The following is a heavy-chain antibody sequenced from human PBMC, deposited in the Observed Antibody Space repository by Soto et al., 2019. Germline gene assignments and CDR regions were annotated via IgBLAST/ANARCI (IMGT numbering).Heavy chain of an antibody. CDR2: INSDGSTI. Sequence: GGSLRLSCAASGFTFGPFWMHWVRQAPGKGLVWLSHINSDGSTIVYTDSVKGRFTISRDNAKNKLYLQMNSLRAEDTAVYYCARDLSGYGYDYWGQGALVTVSS. CDR1: GFTFGPFW. J-gene: IGHJ4*02. V-gene: IGHV3-74*01. D-gene: IGHD5-18*01. CDR3: ARDLSGYGYDY.